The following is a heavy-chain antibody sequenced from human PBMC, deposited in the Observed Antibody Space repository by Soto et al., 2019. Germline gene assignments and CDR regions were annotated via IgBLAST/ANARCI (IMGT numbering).Heavy chain of an antibody. CDR3: ARDKDRQQLGGNYYYILDV. D-gene: IGHD3-3*02. V-gene: IGHV1-69*12. Sequence: QVQLVQSGAEVKKPGSSVKVSCKASGGTFSTSAISWVRQAPGQGLEWVGGIMPVFATPDYAQNFQGRVTITADESTTKAYLELTSLRTDDPAVYSCARDKDRQQLGGNYYYILDVWGQGTAISVSS. CDR1: GGTFSTSA. J-gene: IGHJ6*02. CDR2: IMPVFATP.